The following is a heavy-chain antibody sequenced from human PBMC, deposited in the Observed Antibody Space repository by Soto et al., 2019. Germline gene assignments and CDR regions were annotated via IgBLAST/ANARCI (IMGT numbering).Heavy chain of an antibody. J-gene: IGHJ6*02. CDR1: GFTLNNYA. V-gene: IGHV3-30*04. Sequence: GGSLRLSCTASGFTLNNYAMHWVRQAPGKGLEWVGVISFEGGTKHYADSVKGRFTISRDNSNNTLILEMNSLRAEDTALYYCARDYSGSYSDYYYGMDVWGHGTTVTVSS. D-gene: IGHD1-26*01. CDR3: ARDYSGSYSDYYYGMDV. CDR2: ISFEGGTK.